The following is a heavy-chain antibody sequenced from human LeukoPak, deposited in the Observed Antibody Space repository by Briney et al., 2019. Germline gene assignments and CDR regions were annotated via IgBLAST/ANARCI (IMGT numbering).Heavy chain of an antibody. V-gene: IGHV4-59*13. CDR1: GGSISSYY. CDR2: IYYSGST. D-gene: IGHD5-12*01. J-gene: IGHJ3*02. Sequence: SETLSLTCTVSGGSISSYYWSWVRQPPGKGLEWIGYIYYSGSTNYNPSLKSRVTISVDTSKNQFSLKLSSVTAAETAVYCCARVAGYLDAFDIWGQGTMVTVSS. CDR3: ARVAGYLDAFDI.